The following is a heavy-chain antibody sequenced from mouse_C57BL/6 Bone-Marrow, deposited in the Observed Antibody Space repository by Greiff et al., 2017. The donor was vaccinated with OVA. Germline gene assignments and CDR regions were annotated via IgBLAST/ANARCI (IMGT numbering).Heavy chain of an antibody. CDR2: ISSGSSTI. V-gene: IGHV5-17*01. Sequence: EVQGVESGGGLVKPGGSLKLSCAASGFTFSDYGMHWVRQAPEKGLEWVAYISSGSSTIYYADKVKGRFTLSRDNAKNTLFLQMTSRRSEDTAMYYCARRGAYHSIPYAMDYGGQGTSATVSS. CDR3: ARRGAYHSIPYAMDY. D-gene: IGHD2-5*01. CDR1: GFTFSDYG. J-gene: IGHJ4*01.